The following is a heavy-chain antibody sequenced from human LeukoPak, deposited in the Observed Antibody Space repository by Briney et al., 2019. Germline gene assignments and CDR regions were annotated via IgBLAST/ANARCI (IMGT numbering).Heavy chain of an antibody. CDR2: ISGSGGST. J-gene: IGHJ3*02. Sequence: GGSLRLSCAASGSTFSSYVMSWVRQAPGKGLEWVSGISGSGGSTHYADSVKGRFTISRDNSKNTLYLQMNSLRAEDTAVYYCARVYSSGWYPLDAFDIWGQGTMVTVSS. D-gene: IGHD6-19*01. CDR1: GSTFSSYV. V-gene: IGHV3-23*01. CDR3: ARVYSSGWYPLDAFDI.